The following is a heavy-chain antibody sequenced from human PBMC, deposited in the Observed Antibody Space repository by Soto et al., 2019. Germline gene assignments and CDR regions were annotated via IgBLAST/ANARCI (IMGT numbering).Heavy chain of an antibody. CDR1: GYTFTSYG. CDR2: ISAYNGNT. D-gene: IGHD6-19*01. J-gene: IGHJ4*02. CDR3: ARWLIHANLDFDY. Sequence: GASVNVPCKASGYTFTSYGISWVRQAPGQGLEWMGWISAYNGNTNYAQKLQGRVTMTTDTSTSTAYMELRSLRADDTAVYYCARWLIHANLDFDYLGQGTLVTVSS. V-gene: IGHV1-18*04.